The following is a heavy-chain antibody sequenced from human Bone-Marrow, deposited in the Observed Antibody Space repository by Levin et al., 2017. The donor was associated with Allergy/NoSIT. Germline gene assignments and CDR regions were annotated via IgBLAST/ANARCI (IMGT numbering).Heavy chain of an antibody. CDR2: ISSSTSTI. D-gene: IGHD3-10*01. J-gene: IGHJ6*03. V-gene: IGHV3-48*01. CDR1: GFTFSSFS. CDR3: ARGGDHYYFYYYMDV. Sequence: GGSLRLSCAASGFTFSSFSMNWVRQAPGKGLEWVSYISSSTSTIYYADSVKGRFTISRDNAKNSLYLQMNSLRAEDTAVYYCARGGDHYYFYYYMDVWGKGTTVTVSS.